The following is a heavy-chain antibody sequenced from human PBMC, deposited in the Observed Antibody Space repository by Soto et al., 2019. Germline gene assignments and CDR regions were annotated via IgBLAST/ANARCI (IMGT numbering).Heavy chain of an antibody. Sequence: EVQLVESGGGLVQPGRSLRLSCAASGFTFDDYAMHWVRQAPGKGLEWVSGISWNSGSIGYVDSVKGRFTISRDNAKNTLYLQRNSLRAEDTALYYCAKKMGGGSYPFDYWGQGTLVTVSS. J-gene: IGHJ4*02. V-gene: IGHV3-9*01. CDR3: AKKMGGGSYPFDY. CDR1: GFTFDDYA. D-gene: IGHD1-26*01. CDR2: ISWNSGSI.